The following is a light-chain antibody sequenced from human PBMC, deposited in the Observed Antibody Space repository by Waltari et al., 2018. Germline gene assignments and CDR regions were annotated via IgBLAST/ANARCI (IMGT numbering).Light chain of an antibody. J-gene: IGLJ2*01. Sequence: QSALTQPASVSGSPGQSITISCTGTSSDVGSYKLVSWYQQHPGKAPRSMIYADSNRPPGAFNRFSGSKSGNTASLTISGLQAEDGAAYYCCSYAGSSTVKFGEGTYLTVL. CDR3: CSYAGSSTVK. CDR2: ADS. V-gene: IGLV2-23*01. CDR1: SSDVGSYKL.